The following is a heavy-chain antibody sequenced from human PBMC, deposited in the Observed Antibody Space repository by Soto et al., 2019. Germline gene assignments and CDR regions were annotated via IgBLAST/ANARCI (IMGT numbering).Heavy chain of an antibody. CDR1: GGSISSSSYY. D-gene: IGHD5-18*01. CDR2: IYYSGST. V-gene: IGHV4-39*01. J-gene: IGHJ6*02. CDR3: ARRDTAMVVGGMDV. Sequence: LSLTCTVSGGSISSSSYYWGWIRQPPGKGLEWIGSIYYSGSTYYNPSLKSRVTVSVDTSKNQFSLKLSSVTAADTAVYYCARRDTAMVVGGMDVWGQGTTVTVSS.